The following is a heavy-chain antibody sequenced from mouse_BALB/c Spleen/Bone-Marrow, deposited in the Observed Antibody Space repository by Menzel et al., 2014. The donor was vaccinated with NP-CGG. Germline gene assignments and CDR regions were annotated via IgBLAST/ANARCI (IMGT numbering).Heavy chain of an antibody. CDR2: IRNKANGYTT. CDR1: GFTFTDYY. V-gene: IGHV7-3*02. Sequence: DVHLVESGGGLVQPGGSLRLSCATSGFTFTDYYMSWVRQPPGKALEWLGFIRNKANGYTTEYSASVKGRFTISRDNSQSILYLQMNTLRADDSAAYCCARDVNFYIYWYFYVWGAGTTVTVSS. CDR3: ARDVNFYIYWYFYV. D-gene: IGHD1-3*01. J-gene: IGHJ1*01.